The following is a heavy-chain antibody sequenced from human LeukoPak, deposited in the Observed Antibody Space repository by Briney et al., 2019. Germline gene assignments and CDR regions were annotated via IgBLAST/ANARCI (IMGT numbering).Heavy chain of an antibody. CDR1: GYTFTGYY. CDR2: MNPNSGNT. J-gene: IGHJ4*02. V-gene: IGHV1-8*02. Sequence: ALVKVSCKASGYTFTGYYMHWVRQAPGQGLEWMGWMNPNSGNTAYVQKFQGRVTMTRTTSINTAYMELSGLRSADTAVYYCARGASRSFDYWGQGTLVTVSS. CDR3: ARGASRSFDY.